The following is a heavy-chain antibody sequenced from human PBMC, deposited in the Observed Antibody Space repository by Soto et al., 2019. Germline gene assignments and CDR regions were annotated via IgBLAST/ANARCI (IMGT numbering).Heavy chain of an antibody. CDR2: INHSGST. V-gene: IGHV4-34*01. Sequence: SETLSLTCAVYGGSFSGYYWSWIRQPPGKGLEWIGEINHSGSTNYNPSLKSRVTISVDTSKNQFSLKLSSVTAADTAVYYCARGPFLGVVQLYYSYYMDVWGKGTTVTVSS. CDR3: ARGPFLGVVQLYYSYYMDV. CDR1: GGSFSGYY. J-gene: IGHJ6*03. D-gene: IGHD3-3*01.